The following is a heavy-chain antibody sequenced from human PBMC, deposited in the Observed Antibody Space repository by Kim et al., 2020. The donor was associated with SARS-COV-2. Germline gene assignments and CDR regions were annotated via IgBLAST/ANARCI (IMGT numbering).Heavy chain of an antibody. J-gene: IGHJ6*02. CDR3: AKSVISDIFEGMDF. Sequence: GGSLRLSCAASGFTFRNYGIHWVRQAPGKGLEWVAVISYDGKNKYYADSVKGRFTISRDNSKNTLYVQMNSLRAEDTAVYYCAKSVISDIFEGMDFWGQGTTVTVSS. CDR2: ISYDGKNK. V-gene: IGHV3-30*18. CDR1: GFTFRNYG. D-gene: IGHD3-3*02.